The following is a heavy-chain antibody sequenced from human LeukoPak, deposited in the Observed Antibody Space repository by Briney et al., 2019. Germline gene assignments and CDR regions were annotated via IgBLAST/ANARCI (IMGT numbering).Heavy chain of an antibody. J-gene: IGHJ4*02. CDR2: VNHSGTY. D-gene: IGHD2-15*01. Sequence: PSETLSLTCAVYGGSFSGYFWSWIRQTPGKGLEWIGEVNHSGTYNYNPSLKSRVTISIGTSKNEFSLKLSSVTAADTAVYYCLRGGGRDFFDYWGQGTLVTVSS. CDR3: LRGGGRDFFDY. CDR1: GGSFSGYF. V-gene: IGHV4-34*03.